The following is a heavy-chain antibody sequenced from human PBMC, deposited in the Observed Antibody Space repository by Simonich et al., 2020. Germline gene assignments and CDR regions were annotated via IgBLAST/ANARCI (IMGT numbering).Heavy chain of an antibody. J-gene: IGHJ3*02. V-gene: IGHV3-74*01. Sequence: EVQLVESGGGLVQPGGSLRLSCAASGFTFSSYWMHWVRQAPGKGLVWVSRINRDGSSKSYADSGKGRFTISRDNAKNTLYLQMNSLRAEDTAVYYCARDYSNYDAFDIWGQGTMVTVSS. CDR2: INRDGSSK. D-gene: IGHD4-4*01. CDR3: ARDYSNYDAFDI. CDR1: GFTFSSYW.